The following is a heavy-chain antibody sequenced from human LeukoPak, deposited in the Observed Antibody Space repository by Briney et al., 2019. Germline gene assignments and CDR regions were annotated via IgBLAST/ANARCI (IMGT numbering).Heavy chain of an antibody. CDR1: GFTFSSYS. Sequence: GRSLRLSCAASGFTFSSYSMNWVRQAPGKGLEWVSSISSSSSYIYYADSVKGRFTISRDNVKNSLYLQMNSLRAEDTAVYYCARAIAAAGTSWFDPWGQGTLVTVSS. V-gene: IGHV3-21*01. D-gene: IGHD6-13*01. CDR2: ISSSSSYI. CDR3: ARAIAAAGTSWFDP. J-gene: IGHJ5*02.